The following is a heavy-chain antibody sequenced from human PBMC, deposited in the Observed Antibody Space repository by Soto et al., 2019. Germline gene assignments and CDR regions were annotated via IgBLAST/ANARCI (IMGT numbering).Heavy chain of an antibody. Sequence: QITLKESGPPLVKPTQTLTLTCTFSGFSLSTRGVGVGWIRQPPGKALEWLALIYWDDDKRYSPSLKSRLTITKDTSKNQVVLTMTNMDPVDTATYYCAHRTDYGGHFDYWGQGTLVTVSS. V-gene: IGHV2-5*02. CDR3: AHRTDYGGHFDY. D-gene: IGHD4-17*01. CDR1: GFSLSTRGVG. J-gene: IGHJ4*02. CDR2: IYWDDDK.